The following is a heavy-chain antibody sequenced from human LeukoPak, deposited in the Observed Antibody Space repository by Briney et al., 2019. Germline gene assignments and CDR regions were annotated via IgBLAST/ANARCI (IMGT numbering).Heavy chain of an antibody. CDR2: ISGSGGST. Sequence: GGSLRLSCAASGFTFSSYAMSWVRQAPGKGLEWVSAISGSGGSTYYADSVKGRFTISRDNSRNTLYLQMNSLRAEDTAVYYCVKAHRSGYDFDYWGQGTLVTVSS. CDR1: GFTFSSYA. D-gene: IGHD5-12*01. J-gene: IGHJ4*02. CDR3: VKAHRSGYDFDY. V-gene: IGHV3-23*01.